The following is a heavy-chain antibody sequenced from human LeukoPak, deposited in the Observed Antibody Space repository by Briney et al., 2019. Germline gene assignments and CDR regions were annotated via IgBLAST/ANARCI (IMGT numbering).Heavy chain of an antibody. CDR3: ARQTSMGRSGDY. CDR1: GYSFTNYW. Sequence: GESLKISCKGSGYSFTNYWIGWVRQMPGKGLEWMGIIGPSDSDTRYSPSFQGQVTISADRSISTAYLQWSSLTASDTAMYYCARQTSMGRSGDYWGQGTLVTVSS. CDR2: IGPSDSDT. J-gene: IGHJ4*02. V-gene: IGHV5-51*01. D-gene: IGHD3-10*01.